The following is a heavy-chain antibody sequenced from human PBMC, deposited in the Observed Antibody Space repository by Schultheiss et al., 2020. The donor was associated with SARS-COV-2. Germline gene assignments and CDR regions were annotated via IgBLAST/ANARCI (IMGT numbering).Heavy chain of an antibody. V-gene: IGHV3-66*01. CDR2: IYSGGST. Sequence: GGSLRLSCAASGFTVSSNYMSWVRQAPGKGLEWVSVIYSGGSTYYADSVKGRFTISRDNAKNSLYLQMNSLRAEDTAVYYCARDLRDLRYFDWLGGFDYWGQGTLVTVSS. CDR1: GFTVSSNY. CDR3: ARDLRDLRYFDWLGGFDY. D-gene: IGHD3-9*01. J-gene: IGHJ4*02.